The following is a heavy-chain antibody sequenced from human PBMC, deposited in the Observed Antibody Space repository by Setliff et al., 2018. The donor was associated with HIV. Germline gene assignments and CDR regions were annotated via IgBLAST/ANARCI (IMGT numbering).Heavy chain of an antibody. CDR1: GYTFTSYG. Sequence: ASVKVSCKASGYTFTSYGISWVRQAPGQGLEWMGWISADNGNTNYAQKLQGRVTMTTDTSTSTVYMELRSLRSDDTAVYYCARGPGEYQSYYFDYWGQGTLVTVSS. CDR2: ISADNGNT. V-gene: IGHV1-18*01. CDR3: ARGPGEYQSYYFDY. J-gene: IGHJ4*02. D-gene: IGHD2-2*01.